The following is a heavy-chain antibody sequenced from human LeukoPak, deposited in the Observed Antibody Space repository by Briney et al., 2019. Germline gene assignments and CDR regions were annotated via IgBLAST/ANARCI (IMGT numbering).Heavy chain of an antibody. V-gene: IGHV5-51*01. CDR1: GYNFSKYW. Sequence: PGESLKISCEASGYNFSKYWIGWVRQLPGKGLEWLGIIFPGDSDTRYSPSFQGQVTISVDRSIRTAYLQWKSLQASDSAMYYCVRYVGLGSFAWFLSPMFYFEYWGQGTLVSVSS. CDR3: VRYVGLGSFAWFLSPMFYFEY. J-gene: IGHJ4*02. CDR2: IFPGDSDT. D-gene: IGHD3-9*01.